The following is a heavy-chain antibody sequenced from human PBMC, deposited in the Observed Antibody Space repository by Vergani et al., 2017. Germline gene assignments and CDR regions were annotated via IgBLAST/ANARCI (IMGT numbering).Heavy chain of an antibody. D-gene: IGHD3-10*01. V-gene: IGHV1-18*01. CDR1: GYTFTSYG. Sequence: QVQLVQSGAEVKKPGASVKVSCKASGYTFTSYGISWVRQAPGQGLEWMGWISAYNGHTNYAQKRQGRVTMTTDTSTSTAYMELRNLRSDDTAVYYCARVSYYYGSGRENFQSGSYYGMDVWGLGTTVTVSS. CDR3: ARVSYYYGSGRENFQSGSYYGMDV. J-gene: IGHJ6*02. CDR2: ISAYNGHT.